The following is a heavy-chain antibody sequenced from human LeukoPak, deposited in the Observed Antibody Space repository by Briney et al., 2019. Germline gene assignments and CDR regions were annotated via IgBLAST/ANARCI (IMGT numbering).Heavy chain of an antibody. J-gene: IGHJ6*03. CDR2: ISYDGSNK. CDR1: GFTFSSYA. CDR3: ASLAAAGFYYYYYMDV. V-gene: IGHV3-30*01. D-gene: IGHD6-13*01. Sequence: GGSLRLSCAASGFTFSSYAMHWVRQAPGKGLEWVAVISYDGSNKYYADSVKGRFTISRDNSKNTLYLQMNSLGAEDTAVYYCASLAAAGFYYYYYMDVWGKGTTVTVSS.